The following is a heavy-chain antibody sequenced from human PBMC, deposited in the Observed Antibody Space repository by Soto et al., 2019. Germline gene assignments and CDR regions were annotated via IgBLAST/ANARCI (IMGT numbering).Heavy chain of an antibody. CDR3: ARHRINRGSWYWVDP. CDR2: IYYSGSI. CDR1: GGSISSSDHY. V-gene: IGHV4-39*01. J-gene: IGHJ5*02. Sequence: SETLSLTCTVSGGSISSSDHYWAWIRQPPGKGLEWLATIYYSGSIYYSPSLKSRATISVDTSKNQISLNLTSVTAADTALYYCARHRINRGSWYWVDPWGQGALVTVSS. D-gene: IGHD6-13*01.